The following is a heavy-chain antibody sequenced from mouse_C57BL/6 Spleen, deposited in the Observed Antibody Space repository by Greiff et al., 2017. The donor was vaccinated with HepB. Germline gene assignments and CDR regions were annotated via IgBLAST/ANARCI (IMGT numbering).Heavy chain of an antibody. J-gene: IGHJ4*01. V-gene: IGHV1-52*01. CDR2: IDPSDSET. Sequence: QVQLQQPGAELVRPGSSVKLSCKASGYTFTSYWMHWVKQRPIQGLEWIGNIDPSDSETHYNQKFKDKATLTVDKSSSTAYMQLSSLTSEDSAVYYCAMITTVVDYYAMDYWGQGTSVTVSS. CDR1: GYTFTSYW. D-gene: IGHD1-1*01. CDR3: AMITTVVDYYAMDY.